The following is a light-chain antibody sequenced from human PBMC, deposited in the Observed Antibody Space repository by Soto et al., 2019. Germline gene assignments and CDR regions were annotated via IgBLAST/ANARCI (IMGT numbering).Light chain of an antibody. J-gene: IGLJ1*01. CDR2: QVT. V-gene: IGLV2-14*01. CDR1: SSDIGGYYY. CDR3: TSYSSSDIFYV. Sequence: QSVLTQPDSVSGSPGQSITISCTGTSSDIGGYYYVSWYQHHPGKAPKLLIYQVTNRPSRVSNRFSGSTSGNTASLTISGLQADDEADYYCTSYSSSDIFYVFGTGTKVTVL.